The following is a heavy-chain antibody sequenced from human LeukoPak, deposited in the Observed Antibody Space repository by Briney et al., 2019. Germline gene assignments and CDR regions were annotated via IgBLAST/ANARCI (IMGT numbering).Heavy chain of an antibody. J-gene: IGHJ4*02. V-gene: IGHV1-2*02. D-gene: IGHD3-10*01. Sequence: ASVKVSCKASGYTFTGYYMHWVRQGPGQGLEWMGWINPNSGGTNYAQKFQGRVTMTRDTSISTAYMELSRLRSDDTAVYYCAREGADYYGSGSYHDYWGQGTLVTVSS. CDR2: INPNSGGT. CDR1: GYTFTGYY. CDR3: AREGADYYGSGSYHDY.